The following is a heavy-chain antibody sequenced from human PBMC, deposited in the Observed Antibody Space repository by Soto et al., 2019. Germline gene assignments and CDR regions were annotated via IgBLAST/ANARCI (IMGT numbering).Heavy chain of an antibody. J-gene: IGHJ6*02. Sequence: SVKVSCKASGGTFSSYAISWVRQAPGQGLEWMGGIIPIFGTANYAQKFQGRVTITADESTSTAYMELSSLRSEDTAVYYCATRGRPYYYGAGSPSFISYYYGMDGWRQGTTVTVSS. D-gene: IGHD3-10*01. CDR1: GGTFSSYA. CDR2: IIPIFGTA. V-gene: IGHV1-69*13. CDR3: ATRGRPYYYGAGSPSFISYYYGMDG.